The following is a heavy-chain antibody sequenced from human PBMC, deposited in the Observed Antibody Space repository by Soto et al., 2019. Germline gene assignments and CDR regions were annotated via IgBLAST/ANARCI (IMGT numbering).Heavy chain of an antibody. Sequence: EVQLVESGGGSVQPGGSLRLSCAASGFTFSTFSMNWVRQAPGRGLEWISYISGGGRPISYADSVKGRFTICRDDPKNSVYLQMDSLTDDDTAVYYVARDLGWAFDSWGQGTLVTVSS. V-gene: IGHV3-48*02. CDR3: ARDLGWAFDS. D-gene: IGHD6-19*01. J-gene: IGHJ4*02. CDR2: ISGGGRPI. CDR1: GFTFSTFS.